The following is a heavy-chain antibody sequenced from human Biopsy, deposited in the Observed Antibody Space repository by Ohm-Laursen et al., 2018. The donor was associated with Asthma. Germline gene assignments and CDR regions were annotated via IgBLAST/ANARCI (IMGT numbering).Heavy chain of an antibody. CDR2: IWYDGSNK. Sequence: SLRLSCSASGFTFSSYGMHWVRQAPGKGLEWVAVIWYDGSNKYYADSVKGRFTISRDNSKNALYLQMNSLRPDDTAVYYCARDVMEWYLPAFDFWGQGTLVTVSS. J-gene: IGHJ4*02. CDR3: ARDVMEWYLPAFDF. D-gene: IGHD3-3*01. V-gene: IGHV3-33*01. CDR1: GFTFSSYG.